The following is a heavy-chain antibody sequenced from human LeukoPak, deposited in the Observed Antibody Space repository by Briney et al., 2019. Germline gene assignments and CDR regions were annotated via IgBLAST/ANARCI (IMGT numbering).Heavy chain of an antibody. V-gene: IGHV4-34*01. D-gene: IGHD3-22*01. CDR2: INHSGST. CDR3: ARDHYYDSSGPHD. J-gene: IGHJ4*02. Sequence: SETLSLTCAVYGGSFSGYYWSWIRQPPGKRLEWIGEINHSGSTNYNPSLKSRVTISVDTSKNQFSLKLSSVTAADTAVYYCARDHYYDSSGPHDWGQGTLVTVSS. CDR1: GGSFSGYY.